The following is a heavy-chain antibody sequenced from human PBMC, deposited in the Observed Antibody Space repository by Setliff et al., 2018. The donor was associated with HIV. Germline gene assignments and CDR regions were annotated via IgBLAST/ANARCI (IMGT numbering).Heavy chain of an antibody. CDR1: GGSISSSNW. D-gene: IGHD3-3*01. CDR2: IYRSGST. Sequence: SETLSLTCAVSGGSISSSNWWSWVRQPPGKGLEWIGSIYRSGSTYYNPSLKSRVTISVDTSKNQFSLELTSVPAADTAVYYCARREWLPMPGSFDIWGQGTMVTVSS. V-gene: IGHV4-4*02. J-gene: IGHJ3*02. CDR3: ARREWLPMPGSFDI.